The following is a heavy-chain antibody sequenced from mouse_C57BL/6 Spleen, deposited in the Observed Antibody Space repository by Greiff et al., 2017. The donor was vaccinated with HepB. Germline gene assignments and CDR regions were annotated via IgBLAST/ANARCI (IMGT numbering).Heavy chain of an antibody. CDR2: IDPSDSYT. CDR3: ARTLYDGYFSWFAY. J-gene: IGHJ3*01. CDR1: GYNFTSYW. D-gene: IGHD2-3*01. Sequence: QVQLQQPGAELVMPGASVKLSCKASGYNFTSYWMHWVKQRPGQGLEWIGEIDPSDSYTNYNQKFKGKSTLTVDKSSSTAYMQLSSLTSEDSAVYYCARTLYDGYFSWFAYWGQGTLVTVSA. V-gene: IGHV1-69*01.